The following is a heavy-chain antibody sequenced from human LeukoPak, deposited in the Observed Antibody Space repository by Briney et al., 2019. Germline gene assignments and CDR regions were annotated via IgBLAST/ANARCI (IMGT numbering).Heavy chain of an antibody. CDR3: ARKMVRGVIGANAFDI. V-gene: IGHV1-69*05. CDR1: GGTFSSYA. Sequence: ASVKVSCKASGGTFSSYAISWVRQAPGQGLEWMGGIIPIFGTANYAQKFQGRVTITTDESTSTAYMELSSLRSEDTAVYYCARKMVRGVIGANAFDIWGQGTMVTVSS. CDR2: IIPIFGTA. D-gene: IGHD3-10*01. J-gene: IGHJ3*02.